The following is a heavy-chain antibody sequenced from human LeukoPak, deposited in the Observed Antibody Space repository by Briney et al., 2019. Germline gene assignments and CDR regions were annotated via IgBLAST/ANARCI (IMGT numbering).Heavy chain of an antibody. Sequence: YPSETLSLTCTVSGDSISTSKSYWGWIRQPPLKGLEWIVSIYYTGNTYYNASLKSRATISVDTSKNQFSLKLSSVTAADTAVYYCARDRYYYDSSGYPLDYWGQGTLVTVSS. J-gene: IGHJ4*02. D-gene: IGHD3-22*01. CDR3: ARDRYYYDSSGYPLDY. V-gene: IGHV4-39*07. CDR1: GDSISTSKSY. CDR2: IYYTGNT.